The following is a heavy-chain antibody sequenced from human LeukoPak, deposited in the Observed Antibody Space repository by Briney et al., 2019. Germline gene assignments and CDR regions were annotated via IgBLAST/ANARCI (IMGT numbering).Heavy chain of an antibody. V-gene: IGHV3-33*06. D-gene: IGHD3-9*01. Sequence: GGSLRLSCAASGFTFSSYGMHWVRQAPGKGLEWVAVIWYDGSNKYYAVSVKGRFTISRDNSKNTLYLQMNSLRAEDTAVYYCAKDYDILTGYHAPSDYWGQGTLVTVSS. J-gene: IGHJ4*02. CDR2: IWYDGSNK. CDR1: GFTFSSYG. CDR3: AKDYDILTGYHAPSDY.